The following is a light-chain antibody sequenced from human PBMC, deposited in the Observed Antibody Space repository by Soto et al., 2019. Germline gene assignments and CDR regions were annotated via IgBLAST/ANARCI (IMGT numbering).Light chain of an antibody. CDR2: DAS. V-gene: IGKV3-15*01. Sequence: EIVMTQSPATLSVSPGERATLSCRASQSVSSKLAWYQQRPGQAPRLLIYDASTRATGIPARFSGSGSGTEFTLTISSLQSEDFAVYYCQQYINWPPRTLGQGTKVEIK. J-gene: IGKJ1*01. CDR3: QQYINWPPRT. CDR1: QSVSSK.